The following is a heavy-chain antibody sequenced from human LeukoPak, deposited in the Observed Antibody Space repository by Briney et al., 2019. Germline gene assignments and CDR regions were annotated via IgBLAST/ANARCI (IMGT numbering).Heavy chain of an antibody. V-gene: IGHV3-23*01. CDR3: GKTTVGYSSGRYPGWPVDY. CDR1: GFTFNSYA. CDR2: IFGSGGSL. D-gene: IGHD2-15*01. Sequence: PGGSLRLSCAASGFTFNSYAMYWVRQAPGKGLEWISGIFGSGGSLHYADSVKGRFTISRDNSQNTVYLQLGSLRVEDTAVYYCGKTTVGYSSGRYPGWPVDYWGQGALVTVSS. J-gene: IGHJ4*02.